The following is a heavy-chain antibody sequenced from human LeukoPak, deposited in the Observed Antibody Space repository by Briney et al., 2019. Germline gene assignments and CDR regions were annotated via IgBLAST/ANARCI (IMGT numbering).Heavy chain of an antibody. CDR2: IHYSGGT. CDR3: ARSRSRGYSGDFDY. V-gene: IGHV4-59*01. Sequence: SETLSLTCIVSGGSISSYYRSWIRQPPGKGLEWIGYIHYSGGTNYNPSLKSRVTISVDTSKNQFSLRLSSVTAADTAVYYCARSRSRGYSGDFDYWGQGTLVTVSS. J-gene: IGHJ4*02. CDR1: GGSISSYY. D-gene: IGHD5-12*01.